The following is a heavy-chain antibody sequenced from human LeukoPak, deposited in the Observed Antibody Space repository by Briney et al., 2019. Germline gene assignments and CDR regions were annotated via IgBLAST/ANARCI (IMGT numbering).Heavy chain of an antibody. CDR2: INHVGTT. CDR1: GKSFSIYY. J-gene: IGHJ4*02. V-gene: IGHV4-34*01. D-gene: IGHD4-23*01. Sequence: SETLSLTCGVYGKSFSIYYWNWIRQSPEKGLEWIGEINHVGTTKYNPSLKSRVTMSVDTSKKQFTLKLSSVTAADTAVYYCPLYDFSGNVPRDFWGQGILVTVSS. CDR3: PLYDFSGNVPRDF.